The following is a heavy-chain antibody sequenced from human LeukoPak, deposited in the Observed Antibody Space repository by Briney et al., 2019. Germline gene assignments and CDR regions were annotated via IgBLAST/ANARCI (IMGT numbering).Heavy chain of an antibody. CDR3: ARDRRAYCSSTSCFLDY. CDR2: INPSGGST. J-gene: IGHJ4*02. V-gene: IGHV1-46*01. D-gene: IGHD2-2*01. CDR1: GYTFTSYY. Sequence: GASVKVSRKASGYTFTSYYMHWVRQAPGQGLEWMGIINPSGGSTSYAQKFQGRVTMTRDTSTSTVYMELSSLRSEDTAVYYCARDRRAYCSSTSCFLDYWGQGTLVAVSS.